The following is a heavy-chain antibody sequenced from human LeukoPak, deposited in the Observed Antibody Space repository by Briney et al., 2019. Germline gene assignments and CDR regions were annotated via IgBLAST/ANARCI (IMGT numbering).Heavy chain of an antibody. CDR3: ARAPGDYYYYYYAMDV. CDR2: LSSSSSYI. Sequence: GGSVRLLYALCGFTLNNYRMNWVRQAPGRGLEGVSSLSSSSSYIYYADSVKGRFTISRDNAKNSLYLQMNSMRDEDTAVYYCARAPGDYYYYYYAMDVWGQGTTVTVSS. J-gene: IGHJ6*02. V-gene: IGHV3-21*01. D-gene: IGHD4-17*01. CDR1: GFTLNNYR.